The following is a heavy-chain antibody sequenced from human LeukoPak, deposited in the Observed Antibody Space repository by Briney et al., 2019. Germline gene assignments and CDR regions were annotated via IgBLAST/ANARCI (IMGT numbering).Heavy chain of an antibody. CDR3: ARRRRVPFFDY. CDR2: INHSGST. CDR1: GGSFSGYY. Sequence: SETPSLTCAVYGGSFSGYYWSWIRQPPGKGLEWIGEINHSGSTNYNPSLKSRVTISVDTSKNQFSLKLSSVTAADTAVYYCARRRRVPFFDYWGQGTLVTVSS. V-gene: IGHV4-34*01. J-gene: IGHJ4*02. D-gene: IGHD3-10*01.